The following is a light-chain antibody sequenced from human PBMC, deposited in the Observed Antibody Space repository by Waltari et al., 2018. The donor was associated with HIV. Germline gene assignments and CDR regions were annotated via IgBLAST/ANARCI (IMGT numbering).Light chain of an antibody. CDR1: SGHSRYA. V-gene: IGLV4-69*01. CDR3: QTWGTGFLV. Sequence: QLVLTQSPSASASLGASVKLTCTLSSGHSRYAIAWHQQQPEKGPRFLMRLNGDGRNITGDAIPDRFSGSSSGTERYLTISSLQSDDEADYYCQTWGTGFLVFGGGTKLTVL. J-gene: IGLJ2*01. CDR2: LNGDGRN.